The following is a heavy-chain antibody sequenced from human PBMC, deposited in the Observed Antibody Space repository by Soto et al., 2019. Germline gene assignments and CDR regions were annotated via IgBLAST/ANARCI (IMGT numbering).Heavy chain of an antibody. D-gene: IGHD1-1*01. V-gene: IGHV1-3*01. CDR3: ARTHTYTDPYYFDY. CDR2: INAGNGNT. J-gene: IGHJ4*02. CDR1: GYTFTSYA. Sequence: ASVKVSCKASGYTFTSYAMHWVRQAPGQRLEWMGWINAGNGNTKYSQKFQGRVTITRDTSASTAYMELSSLRSEDTAVYYCARTHTYTDPYYFDYWGQGTFVTVSP.